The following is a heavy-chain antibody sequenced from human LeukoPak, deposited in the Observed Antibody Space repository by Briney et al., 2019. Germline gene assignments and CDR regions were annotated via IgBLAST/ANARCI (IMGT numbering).Heavy chain of an antibody. D-gene: IGHD3-16*01. CDR2: IYYSGST. CDR1: GGSISSYY. V-gene: IGHV4-59*12. CDR3: ARRGDNNWFDP. J-gene: IGHJ5*02. Sequence: SETLSLTCTVSGGSISSYYWSWIRQPPGKGLEWIGYIYYSGSTNYNPSLKSRVTISVDTSKNQFSLKLSSVTAADTAVYYCARRGDNNWFDPWGQGTLVTVSS.